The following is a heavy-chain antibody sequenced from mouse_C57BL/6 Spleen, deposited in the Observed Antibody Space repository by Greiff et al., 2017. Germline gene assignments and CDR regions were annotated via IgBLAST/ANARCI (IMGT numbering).Heavy chain of an antibody. CDR3: AEADCYAGARDY. D-gene: IGHD2-3*01. J-gene: IGHJ4*01. V-gene: IGHV1-39*01. CDR1: GYSFTDYN. Sequence: EVQLLEPGPELVKPGASVKISCKASGYSFTDYNMHWVKQSPGKSLEWIGVINPNYGTTSYNQKFKGKATLTVDQSSSTAYMQLNSLTSEDSAVXYCAEADCYAGARDYWGQGTSVTVSS. CDR2: INPNYGTT.